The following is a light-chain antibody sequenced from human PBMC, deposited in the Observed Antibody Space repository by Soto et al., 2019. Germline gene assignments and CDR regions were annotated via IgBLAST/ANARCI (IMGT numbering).Light chain of an antibody. V-gene: IGKV3D-20*01. J-gene: IGKJ5*01. CDR1: QSVSSSY. CDR2: DAS. Sequence: ESVLTQSPGTLSLSPGERATLSCRASQSVSSSYLAWHQQKPGLAPRLLIYDASSRATGIPDRFSGSGSGTDFTLTISRLEPEDFAVYYCQQYGSSPITFGQGTRLEIK. CDR3: QQYGSSPIT.